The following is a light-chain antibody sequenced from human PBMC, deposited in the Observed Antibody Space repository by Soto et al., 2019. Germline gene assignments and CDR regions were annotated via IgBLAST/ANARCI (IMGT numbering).Light chain of an antibody. CDR1: QGISSY. J-gene: IGKJ2*01. CDR2: AAS. V-gene: IGKV1-9*01. CDR3: QQVFSYPYT. Sequence: DIQLTQSPSFLSASVGDRVIITCRASQGISSYLAWYQAKPGKAPKLLIYAASTLQSGVPSRFSGSGSGTEFTLTISSLQPEDFASYYCQQVFSYPYTFGQGTKLEIK.